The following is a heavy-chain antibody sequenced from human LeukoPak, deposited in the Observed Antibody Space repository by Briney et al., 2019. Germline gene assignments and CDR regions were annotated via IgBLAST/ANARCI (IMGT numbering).Heavy chain of an antibody. Sequence: ASVKVSCKTSGFTFTSHGISWVRQAPGQGLEWMGWINPNSGGTNYAQKFQGRVTMTRDTSISTAYMELSRLRSDDTAVYYCARRQADYYNSSGYYYGYWGRGTLVTVSS. D-gene: IGHD3-22*01. CDR1: GFTFTSHG. V-gene: IGHV1-2*02. CDR3: ARRQADYYNSSGYYYGY. J-gene: IGHJ4*02. CDR2: INPNSGGT.